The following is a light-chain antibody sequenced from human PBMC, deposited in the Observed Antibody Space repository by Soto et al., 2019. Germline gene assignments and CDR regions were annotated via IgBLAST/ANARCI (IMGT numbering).Light chain of an antibody. CDR1: SSDVGGYNY. Sequence: QSALTQPASVSGSPGQSITISCTGTSSDVGGYNYVSWYQQHPGKAPKLMIHEVSNRPSGISNRFSGSKSGNTASLTISGLQAEDEADYYCCSFAGSYYVFGTGTKLTVL. V-gene: IGLV2-14*01. CDR2: EVS. CDR3: CSFAGSYYV. J-gene: IGLJ1*01.